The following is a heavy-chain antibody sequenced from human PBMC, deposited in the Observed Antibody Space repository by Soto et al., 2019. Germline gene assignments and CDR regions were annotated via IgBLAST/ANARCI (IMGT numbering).Heavy chain of an antibody. J-gene: IGHJ6*02. Sequence: SETLSLTCAVYGGSFSGYYWSWIRQPPGKGLEWIGEINHSGSTNYNPSLKSRVTISVDTSKNQFSLKLSSVTAADTAVYYCARTRVVIIPSDYYYGMDVWGQGTTVTVSS. CDR1: GGSFSGYY. CDR2: INHSGST. V-gene: IGHV4-34*01. CDR3: ARTRVVIIPSDYYYGMDV. D-gene: IGHD3-3*01.